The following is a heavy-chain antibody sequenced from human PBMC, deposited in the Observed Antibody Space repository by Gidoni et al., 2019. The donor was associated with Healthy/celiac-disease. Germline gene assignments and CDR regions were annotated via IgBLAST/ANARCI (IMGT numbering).Heavy chain of an antibody. J-gene: IGHJ5*02. CDR1: GGPISSGRYY. V-gene: IGHV4-31*03. CDR3: ARTMVRGVIFESHWFDP. D-gene: IGHD3-10*01. CDR2: IYYNGST. Sequence: VKPSQTLSLTCTVSGGPISSGRYYWSWIRQHPGKELEWIGYIYYNGSTYYNPSLKSRVTISVDTSKNQFSLKLSSVTAADTAVYYCARTMVRGVIFESHWFDPWGQGTLVTVSS.